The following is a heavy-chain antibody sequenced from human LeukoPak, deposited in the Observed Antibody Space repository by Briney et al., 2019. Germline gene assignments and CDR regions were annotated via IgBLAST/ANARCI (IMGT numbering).Heavy chain of an antibody. Sequence: ASVKVSCKASGYTFNSHPMHWVRQAPGQRLEWMGWINADNGNTRYSQKLQGRVTITRDTSANTAYMELSGLRSDDTAVYYCARINWTPPSGIDPWGQGTLVTVSS. V-gene: IGHV1-3*01. D-gene: IGHD1-1*01. CDR2: INADNGNT. CDR1: GYTFNSHP. CDR3: ARINWTPPSGIDP. J-gene: IGHJ5*02.